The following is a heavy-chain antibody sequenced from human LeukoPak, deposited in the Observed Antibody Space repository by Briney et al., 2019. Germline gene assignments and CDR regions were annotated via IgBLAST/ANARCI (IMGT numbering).Heavy chain of an antibody. D-gene: IGHD5-18*01. J-gene: IGHJ4*02. CDR2: IYYSGST. CDR1: GGSISSYY. CDR3: ARGRGQLWLRRYYFDY. Sequence: SETLSLTCTVSGGSISSYYWSWIRQPPGKGLEWGGYIYYSGSTNYNPSLKSRVTISVDTSKNQLSLKLSSVTAADTAVYYCARGRGQLWLRRYYFDYWGQGTLVTASS. V-gene: IGHV4-59*01.